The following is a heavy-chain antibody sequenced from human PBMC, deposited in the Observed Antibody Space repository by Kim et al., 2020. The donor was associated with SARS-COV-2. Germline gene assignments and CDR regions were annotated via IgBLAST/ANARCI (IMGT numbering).Heavy chain of an antibody. J-gene: IGHJ6*02. CDR3: ASNYYDSSGYYHYYYYGMDV. Sequence: SVKVSCKASGGTFSSYAISWVRQAPGQGLEWMGRIIPILGIANYAQKFQGRVTITADKSTSTAYMELSSLRSEDTAVYYCASNYYDSSGYYHYYYYGMDVWGQGTTVTVSS. V-gene: IGHV1-69*04. D-gene: IGHD3-22*01. CDR2: IIPILGIA. CDR1: GGTFSSYA.